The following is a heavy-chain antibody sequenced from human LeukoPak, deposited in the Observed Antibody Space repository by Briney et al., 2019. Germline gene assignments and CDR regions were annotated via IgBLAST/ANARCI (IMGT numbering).Heavy chain of an antibody. CDR1: GFTFSSYA. V-gene: IGHV3-23*01. CDR2: ISGSGGST. CDR3: AKTACFVTSQMDWFDP. D-gene: IGHD2-2*01. Sequence: GGSLRLSCAASGFTFSSYAMSWVRQAPGKGLEWVSAISGSGGSTYYADSVKGRFTISRDNSKNTLYLQMNSLRAEDTAVYYCAKTACFVTSQMDWFDPWGQGTLVTVSS. J-gene: IGHJ5*02.